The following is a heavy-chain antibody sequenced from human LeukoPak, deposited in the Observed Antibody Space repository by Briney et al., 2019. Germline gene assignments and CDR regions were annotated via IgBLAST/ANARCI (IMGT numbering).Heavy chain of an antibody. CDR3: ARIIVVVTAIGFDP. Sequence: SETLSLTCTVSGGSISSSSYYWGWIRQPPGKGLEWIGSIHYSGSTYYNPSLKSRVTISVDTSKNQFSLKLSSVTAADTAVYYCARIIVVVTAIGFDPWGQGTLVTVSS. V-gene: IGHV4-39*07. D-gene: IGHD2-21*02. CDR2: IHYSGST. J-gene: IGHJ5*02. CDR1: GGSISSSSYY.